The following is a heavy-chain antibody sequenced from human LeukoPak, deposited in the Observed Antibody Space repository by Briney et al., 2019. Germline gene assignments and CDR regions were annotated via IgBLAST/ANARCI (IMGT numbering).Heavy chain of an antibody. CDR2: ISYDGSNK. CDR1: GFTFSSYG. CDR3: AKDGQYRYYFDY. D-gene: IGHD2-2*01. V-gene: IGHV3-30*18. J-gene: IGHJ4*02. Sequence: RTGGSLRLSCAASGFTFSSYGMHWVRQAPGKGLEWVAVISYDGSNKYYADSVKGRFTISRDNSKNTLYLQMNSLRAEDTAVYYCAKDGQYRYYFDYWGQGTLVTVSS.